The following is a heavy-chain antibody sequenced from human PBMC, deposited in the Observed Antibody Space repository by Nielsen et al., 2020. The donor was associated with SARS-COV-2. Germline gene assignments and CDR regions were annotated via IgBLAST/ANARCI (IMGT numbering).Heavy chain of an antibody. D-gene: IGHD6-13*01. Sequence: SETLSLTCTVSGGSISSGDYYWSWIRQPPGKGLEWIGYIYYSGSTYYNPSLKSRVTISVDTSKNQFSLKLSSVTAADTAVYYCASQGFIAAAEYYYYGMDVWGQGTTVTVSS. CDR3: ASQGFIAAAEYYYYGMDV. CDR1: GGSISSGDYY. CDR2: IYYSGST. J-gene: IGHJ6*02. V-gene: IGHV4-30-4*01.